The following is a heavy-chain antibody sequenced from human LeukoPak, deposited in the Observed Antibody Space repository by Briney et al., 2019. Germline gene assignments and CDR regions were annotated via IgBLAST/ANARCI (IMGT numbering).Heavy chain of an antibody. Sequence: PSETLSLTCTVSGGSISSYYWSWIRQPPGKGLEWIGYIYYSGSTNYNPSLKSRVTISVDTSKNQFSLKLSSVTAADTAVYYCARDHPSGGLGHWFDPWGPGTLVTVSS. CDR2: IYYSGST. CDR3: ARDHPSGGLGHWFDP. D-gene: IGHD6-25*01. CDR1: GGSISSYY. J-gene: IGHJ5*02. V-gene: IGHV4-59*01.